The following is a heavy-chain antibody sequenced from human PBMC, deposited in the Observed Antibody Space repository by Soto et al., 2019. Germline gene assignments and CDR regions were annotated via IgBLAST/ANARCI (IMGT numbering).Heavy chain of an antibody. CDR2: IYYTGST. CDR1: GGSIRPYY. V-gene: IGHV4-59*12. CDR3: ARGSPLSSSFPLDY. D-gene: IGHD6-6*01. Sequence: PSETLSLTCTVFGGSIRPYYWSWIRQPPGKELEWIGYIYYTGSTNYSPSLKSRVTMSLDTSKNLLSLKLNSVTAADTAVYYCARGSPLSSSFPLDYWGQGSLVPVSS. J-gene: IGHJ4*02.